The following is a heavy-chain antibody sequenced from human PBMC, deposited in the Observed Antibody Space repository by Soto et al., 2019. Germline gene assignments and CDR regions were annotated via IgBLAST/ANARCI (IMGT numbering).Heavy chain of an antibody. J-gene: IGHJ4*02. Sequence: EVQLLESGGGLVQPGGSLRLSCAASGFTFNRYAMNWARQAAGKGLEWVSGISGSGATTYYADSVKGRFTISRDNSKNTLYLQMNSLGAGDTAVYYCAKDPEVVVTAPDYWGQGTLVTVSS. D-gene: IGHD2-21*02. CDR2: ISGSGATT. V-gene: IGHV3-23*01. CDR3: AKDPEVVVTAPDY. CDR1: GFTFNRYA.